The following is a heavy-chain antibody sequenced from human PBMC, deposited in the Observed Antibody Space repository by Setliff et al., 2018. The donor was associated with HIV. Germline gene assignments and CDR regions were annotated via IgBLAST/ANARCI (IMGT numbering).Heavy chain of an antibody. CDR1: GFTFSSYG. D-gene: IGHD5-18*01. CDR2: ISKYGSNK. J-gene: IGHJ4*02. CDR3: ARGARGYSYG. Sequence: GESLKISCAASGFTFSSYGMHWVRQAPGKGLEWVAVISKYGSNKYYADSVKGRFTISRDNSKNTLYLQMNSLRSEDTAVYYCARGARGYSYGWGQGTLVTVSS. V-gene: IGHV3-30*03.